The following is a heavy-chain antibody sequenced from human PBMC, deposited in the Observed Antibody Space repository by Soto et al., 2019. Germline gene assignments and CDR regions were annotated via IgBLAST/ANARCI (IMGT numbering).Heavy chain of an antibody. CDR2: IYTSGST. CDR3: ARTSYYDISTGLSFQWFDP. V-gene: IGHV4-4*07. D-gene: IGHD3-9*01. J-gene: IGHJ5*02. CDR1: GGSISSYY. Sequence: SETLSLTCTVSGGSISSYYWSWIRQPAGKGLEWIGRIYTSGSTNYNPSLKSRVTMSVDTSKNQFSLKLSSVTAADTAVYYCARTSYYDISTGLSFQWFDPWGQGTLVTVSS.